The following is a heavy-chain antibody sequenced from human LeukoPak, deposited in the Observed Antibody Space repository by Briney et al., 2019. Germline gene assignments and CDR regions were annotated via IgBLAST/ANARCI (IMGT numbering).Heavy chain of an antibody. CDR3: ARDTYYYDSSGYLPAFDI. D-gene: IGHD3-22*01. J-gene: IGHJ3*02. Sequence: PGGSLRLSCAASGFTFSSYWMSWVRQAPGKGLEWVANIKQDGSEKYYVDSMKGRFTISRDNAKNSLYLQMNSLRAEDTAVYYCARDTYYYDSSGYLPAFDIWGQGTMVTVSS. CDR2: IKQDGSEK. V-gene: IGHV3-7*01. CDR1: GFTFSSYW.